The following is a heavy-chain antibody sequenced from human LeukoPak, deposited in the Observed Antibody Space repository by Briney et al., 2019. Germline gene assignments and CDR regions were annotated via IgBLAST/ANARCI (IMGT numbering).Heavy chain of an antibody. V-gene: IGHV4-31*03. D-gene: IGHD5-12*01. CDR1: GGSISSGGYY. CDR3: ARGRYSGYDHLDY. J-gene: IGHJ4*02. CDR2: IYYSGST. Sequence: SHTLSLTCTVSGGSISSGGYYCRWIRQHPGKGLEWIEYIYYSGSTYYNPSRKSRVTISVDTSKNQFSLKLSSVTAADTAVYYCARGRYSGYDHLDYWGQGTLVTVSS.